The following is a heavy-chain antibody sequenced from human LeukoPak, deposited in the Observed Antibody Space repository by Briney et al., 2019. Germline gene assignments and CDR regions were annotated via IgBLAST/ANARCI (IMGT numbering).Heavy chain of an antibody. CDR1: GFTFSSYG. CDR3: AKDYCSSTSCIPGDYYYYYMDV. J-gene: IGHJ6*03. V-gene: IGHV3-30*02. CDR2: IRYDGSNK. Sequence: AGGSLRLSCAAPGFTFSSYGMHWVRQAPGKGLEWVAFIRYDGSNKYYADSVKGRFTISRDNSKNTLYLQMNSLRAEDTAVYYCAKDYCSSTSCIPGDYYYYYMDVWGKGTTVTVSS. D-gene: IGHD2-2*01.